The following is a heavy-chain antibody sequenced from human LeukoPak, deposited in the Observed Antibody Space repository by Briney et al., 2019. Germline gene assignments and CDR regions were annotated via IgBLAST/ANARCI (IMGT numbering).Heavy chain of an antibody. V-gene: IGHV3-23*01. Sequence: PGGSLRLSCAASGFTFSSYAMSWVRQAPGKGLEWVSSVSGSGGSKYHADSVKGRFTISRDNAKDTLYLQMNNLRVDDTALYFCAKGKGVGATPPFFDYWGQGALLTVSS. CDR1: GFTFSSYA. D-gene: IGHD1-26*01. CDR3: AKGKGVGATPPFFDY. CDR2: VSGSGGSK. J-gene: IGHJ4*01.